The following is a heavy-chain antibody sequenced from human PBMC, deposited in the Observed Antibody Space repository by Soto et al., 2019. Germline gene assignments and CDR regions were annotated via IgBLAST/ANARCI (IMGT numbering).Heavy chain of an antibody. CDR1: GGTFSSYA. Sequence: SVKVSCKASGGTFSSYAISWVRQAPGQGLEWMGGIIPIFGTANYAQKFQGRVTITADESTSTAYMELSSLRSEDTAVYYCAREGSRIVGATNYFDYWGQGTLVTVSS. D-gene: IGHD1-26*01. J-gene: IGHJ4*02. CDR2: IIPIFGTA. CDR3: AREGSRIVGATNYFDY. V-gene: IGHV1-69*13.